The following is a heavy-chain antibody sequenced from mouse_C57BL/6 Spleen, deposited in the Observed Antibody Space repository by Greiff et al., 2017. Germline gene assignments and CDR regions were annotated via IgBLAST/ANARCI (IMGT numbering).Heavy chain of an antibody. CDR3: TRRGPYGYDPYFDV. J-gene: IGHJ1*03. D-gene: IGHD2-2*01. Sequence: VQLQQSGAELVRPGASVTLSCKASGYTFTDYEMHWVKQTPVHGLEWIGAIDPETGGTAYNQKFKGKAILTADKSSSTAYMELRSLTSEDSAVYYCTRRGPYGYDPYFDVWGTGTTVTVSS. CDR1: GYTFTDYE. CDR2: IDPETGGT. V-gene: IGHV1-15*01.